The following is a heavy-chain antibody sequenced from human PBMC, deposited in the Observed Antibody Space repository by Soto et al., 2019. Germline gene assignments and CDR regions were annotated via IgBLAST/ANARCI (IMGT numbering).Heavy chain of an antibody. CDR2: INAGSGNT. CDR1: GYTFTSYG. J-gene: IGHJ5*02. V-gene: IGHV1-18*01. D-gene: IGHD1-26*01. Sequence: ASVKVSCKASGYTFTSYGISWVRQAPGQRLEWMGWINAGSGNTKYSQKLQGRVTMTTDTSTSTAYMELRSLRSDDTAVYYCARASGSSYWFDPWGQGTLVTVSS. CDR3: ARASGSSYWFDP.